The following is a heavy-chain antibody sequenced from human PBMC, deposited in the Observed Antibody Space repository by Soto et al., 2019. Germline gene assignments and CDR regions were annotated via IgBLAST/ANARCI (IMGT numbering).Heavy chain of an antibody. J-gene: IGHJ4*02. Sequence: GASVKVSCKASGGTFSSYAISWVRQAPGQGLEWMGGIIPIFGTANYAQKFQGRVTITADESTSTAYMELSSLRSEDTAVYYCARFLPSPSLNWGQGTLVTVSS. CDR1: GGTFSSYA. CDR3: ARFLPSPSLN. CDR2: IIPIFGTA. V-gene: IGHV1-69*13.